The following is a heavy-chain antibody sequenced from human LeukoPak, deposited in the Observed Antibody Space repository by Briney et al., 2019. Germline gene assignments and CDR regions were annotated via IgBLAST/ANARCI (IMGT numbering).Heavy chain of an antibody. CDR2: IIPIFGTA. D-gene: IGHD5-18*01. J-gene: IGHJ4*02. CDR3: ARDSLHVDTAMVSDY. CDR1: GGTFSSYA. Sequence: ASVKVSCKASGGTFSSYAISWVRQAPGQGLEWMGGIIPIFGTANYAQKFQGRVTITADESTSTAYMELSSLRSEDTAVYYCARDSLHVDTAMVSDYWGQGTLVTISS. V-gene: IGHV1-69*13.